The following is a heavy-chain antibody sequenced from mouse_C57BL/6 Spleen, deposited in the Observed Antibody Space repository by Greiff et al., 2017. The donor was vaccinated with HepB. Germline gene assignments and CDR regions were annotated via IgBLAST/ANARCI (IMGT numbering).Heavy chain of an antibody. Sequence: EVKLLESGPGLVKPSQSLSLTCSVTGYSITSGYYWNWIRQFPGNKLEWMGYISYDGSNNYNPSLKNRISITRDTSKKQFFLKLNSVTTEDTATYDCARGGYYDYLYWYFDVWGTGTTVTVSS. CDR2: ISYDGSN. D-gene: IGHD2-4*01. V-gene: IGHV3-6*01. CDR3: ARGGYYDYLYWYFDV. J-gene: IGHJ1*03. CDR1: GYSITSGYY.